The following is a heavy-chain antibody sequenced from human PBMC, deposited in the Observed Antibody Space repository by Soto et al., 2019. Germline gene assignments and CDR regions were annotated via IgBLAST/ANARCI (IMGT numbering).Heavy chain of an antibody. CDR3: ARALGSWGAYYFDF. CDR2: IYWDDDK. CDR1: GFSLNTYGVG. V-gene: IGHV2-5*02. Sequence: QITLKESGPTLVKPTQPLTLTCTFSGFSLNTYGVGVGWIRQPPGKALEWLALIYWDDDKRYSPSLKSRLTITKDTSKNQVVLTMTNMDPVDTVTYYCARALGSWGAYYFDFWGQGTLVTVSS. D-gene: IGHD3-16*01. J-gene: IGHJ4*02.